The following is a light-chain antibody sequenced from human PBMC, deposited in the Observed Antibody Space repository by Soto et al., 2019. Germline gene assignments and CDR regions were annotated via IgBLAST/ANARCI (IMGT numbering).Light chain of an antibody. CDR1: QYINTR. CDR3: QQYGSSPIT. Sequence: EIVLTQSPATLSSFPGDRVTLSCRASQYINTRLAWYQQKPGQAPRLLIYDASSRATGIPDRFSGGGSGTDFTLTISRLEPEDFAVYYCQQYGSSPITFGQGTRLEIK. CDR2: DAS. V-gene: IGKV3-20*01. J-gene: IGKJ5*01.